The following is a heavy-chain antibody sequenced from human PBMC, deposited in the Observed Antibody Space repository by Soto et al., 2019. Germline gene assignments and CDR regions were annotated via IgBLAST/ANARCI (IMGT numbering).Heavy chain of an antibody. CDR2: ISSSSSYT. V-gene: IGHV3-11*06. Sequence: GGSVRLSCAASGFTFSDYYMSWIRQAPGKGLEWVSFISSSSSYTNYADSVKGRFTISRDNAKNSLYLQMNSLRAEDTAVYYCARGGGTLTTGYYYVMDVWGQGTTVTVSS. D-gene: IGHD4-4*01. CDR3: ARGGGTLTTGYYYVMDV. J-gene: IGHJ6*02. CDR1: GFTFSDYY.